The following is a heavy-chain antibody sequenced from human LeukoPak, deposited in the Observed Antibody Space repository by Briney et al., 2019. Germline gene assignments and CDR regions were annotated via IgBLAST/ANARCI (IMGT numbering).Heavy chain of an antibody. CDR3: ARVGLGGVHVPYYYYYYYMDV. D-gene: IGHD1-1*01. CDR2: ISYDGSNK. J-gene: IGHJ6*03. Sequence: PGGSLRLSCAASGFTFSSYGVHWVRQAPGKGLEWVAVISYDGSNKYYADSVKGRFTISRDNSKNTLYLQMNSLRAEDTAVYYCARVGLGGVHVPYYYYYYYMDVWGKGTTVTVSS. V-gene: IGHV3-30*03. CDR1: GFTFSSYG.